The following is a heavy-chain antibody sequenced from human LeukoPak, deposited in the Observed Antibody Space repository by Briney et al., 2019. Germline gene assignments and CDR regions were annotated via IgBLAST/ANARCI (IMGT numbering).Heavy chain of an antibody. J-gene: IGHJ4*02. CDR1: GYTFSSYA. D-gene: IGHD6-13*01. CDR3: AKDTDGAAAGTTWGH. CDR2: ISYDGTNK. Sequence: GGSLRLSCAASGYTFSSYAMHWVRQAPGKGPQWVAVISYDGTNKYYADSVKGRFTISRDNAKNSLYLQMNSLRAEDTALYYCAKDTDGAAAGTTWGHWGQGTLVTVSS. V-gene: IGHV3-30-3*01.